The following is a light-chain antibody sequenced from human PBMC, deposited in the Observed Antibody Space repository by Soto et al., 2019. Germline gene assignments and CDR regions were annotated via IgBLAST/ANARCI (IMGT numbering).Light chain of an antibody. CDR3: QQYNTYPFT. CDR2: AAS. V-gene: IGKV1-16*02. J-gene: IGKJ3*01. Sequence: DIQMTQSPSSLSASVGDRVTIICRASQDISNYLAWFQQKPGRPPKSLIYAASSLQSGVPSKFSGSGSGTDFTLTISSLQPEDFATYFCQQYNTYPFTFGPGTKVDIK. CDR1: QDISNY.